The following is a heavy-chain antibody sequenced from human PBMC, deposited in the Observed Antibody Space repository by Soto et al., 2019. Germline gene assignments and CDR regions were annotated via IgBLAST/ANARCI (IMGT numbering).Heavy chain of an antibody. CDR2: ISSSSSTI. D-gene: IGHD3-10*01. Sequence: EVQLVESGGGLVQPGGSLRLSCAASGFTFSSYSMNWVRQAPGKGLEWVSYISSSSSTIYYADSVKGRFTISRDNAKNSLYLQMNSLRAEDTVVYYCARDGSGMATRDPFDIWGQGTMVTVSS. CDR3: ARDGSGMATRDPFDI. CDR1: GFTFSSYS. J-gene: IGHJ3*02. V-gene: IGHV3-48*01.